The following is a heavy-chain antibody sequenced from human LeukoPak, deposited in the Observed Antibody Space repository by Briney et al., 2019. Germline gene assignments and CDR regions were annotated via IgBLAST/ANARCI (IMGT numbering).Heavy chain of an antibody. CDR2: ISWNSGSI. Sequence: GGSLRLSCAASGFTFDDYAMHWVRQAPGKGLEWVSGISWNSGSIGYADSVKGRFTISRDNAKHSLYLQMNSLRAEDMALYYCAKASIAVAGPAYFDYWGQGTLVTVSS. V-gene: IGHV3-9*03. CDR1: GFTFDDYA. D-gene: IGHD6-19*01. CDR3: AKASIAVAGPAYFDY. J-gene: IGHJ4*02.